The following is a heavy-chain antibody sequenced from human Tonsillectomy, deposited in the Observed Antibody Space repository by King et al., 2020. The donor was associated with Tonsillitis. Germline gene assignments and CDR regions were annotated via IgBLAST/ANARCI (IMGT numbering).Heavy chain of an antibody. CDR2: IDWDDDK. CDR1: GFSLSTRGMR. J-gene: IGHJ3*02. Sequence: TLKESGPALVKPTQTLTLTCTFSGFSLSTRGMRVSWIRQPPGKALEWLARIDWDDDKFYSTSLRTRLTISKDASKNQVVLTMTNMDPADTATYYCAXXWAISTIXXXXXGQGTMVTVSS. V-gene: IGHV2-70*04. D-gene: IGHD1-26*01. CDR3: AXXWAISTIXXXX.